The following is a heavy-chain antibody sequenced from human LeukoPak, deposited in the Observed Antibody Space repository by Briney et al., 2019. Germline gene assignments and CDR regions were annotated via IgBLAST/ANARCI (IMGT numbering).Heavy chain of an antibody. J-gene: IGHJ4*02. CDR3: AKGGDDSYYSNYDH. V-gene: IGHV3-23*01. CDR1: RFTFSNYA. Sequence: GGSLRLSCAASRFTFSNYAMSWVRQAPGKGLEWVSTISSSGGGTYYADSVKGRLTISRDNSKNTLYLQMNSLRAEDTAVYHCAKGGDDSYYSNYDHWGQGTLVTVSS. CDR2: ISSSGGGT. D-gene: IGHD2-15*01.